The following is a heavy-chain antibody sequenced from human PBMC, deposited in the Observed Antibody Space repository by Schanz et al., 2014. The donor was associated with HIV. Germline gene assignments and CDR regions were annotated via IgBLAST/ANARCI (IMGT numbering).Heavy chain of an antibody. CDR2: MNPNSGNT. D-gene: IGHD3-10*01. CDR1: GYIFTIYS. J-gene: IGHJ4*02. CDR3: ARVPTHYYGSGSYYPFDY. Sequence: VQLVQSGAEVKKPGASVKVSCKASGYIFTIYSLHWVRQAPGQGLEWMGWMNPNSGNTGYAQKFQGRVTMTGDTSIDTAYLVLSSLRSEDTAVYFCARVPTHYYGSGSYYPFDYWGQGTLVTVSS. V-gene: IGHV1-8*01.